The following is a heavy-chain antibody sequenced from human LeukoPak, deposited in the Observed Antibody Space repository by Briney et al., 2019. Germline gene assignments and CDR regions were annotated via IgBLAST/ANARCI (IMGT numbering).Heavy chain of an antibody. CDR2: INPNSGGT. Sequence: ASVKVSCKASGYTFTGYYMHWVRQAPGQGLEWMGWINPNSGGTNYAQKFQGRVTMTRDTSISTAYMELSRLRSDDTAVYYCAGTTVTSVWHYGMDVWGQGTTVTVSS. V-gene: IGHV1-2*02. D-gene: IGHD4-17*01. CDR3: AGTTVTSVWHYGMDV. J-gene: IGHJ6*02. CDR1: GYTFTGYY.